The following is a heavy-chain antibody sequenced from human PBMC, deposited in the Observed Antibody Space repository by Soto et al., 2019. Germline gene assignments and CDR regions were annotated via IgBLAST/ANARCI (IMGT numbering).Heavy chain of an antibody. V-gene: IGHV3-48*02. CDR3: ARWYSSSWSYYYYGMDV. Sequence: PWGSLRLSCAASGFTFSSYSMNWVRQAPGKGLEWVSYISSSSSTIYYADSVKGRFTISRDNAKNSLYLQMNSLRDEDTAVYYCARWYSSSWSYYYYGMDVWGQGTTVTVSS. D-gene: IGHD6-13*01. J-gene: IGHJ6*02. CDR2: ISSSSSTI. CDR1: GFTFSSYS.